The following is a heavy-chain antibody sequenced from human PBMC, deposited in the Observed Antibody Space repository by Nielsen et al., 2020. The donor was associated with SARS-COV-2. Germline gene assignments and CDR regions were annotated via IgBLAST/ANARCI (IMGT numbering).Heavy chain of an antibody. CDR3: ARGRYYDSSGYYWAPPSPYYFDY. CDR1: GFTFSSYA. J-gene: IGHJ4*02. Sequence: GESLKISCAASGFTFSSYAMHWVRQAPGKGLEWVAVISYDGSNKYYADSVKGRFTISRDNSKNTLYLQMNSLRAEDTAVYYCARGRYYDSSGYYWAPPSPYYFDYWGQGTLVTVSS. V-gene: IGHV3-30*04. CDR2: ISYDGSNK. D-gene: IGHD3-22*01.